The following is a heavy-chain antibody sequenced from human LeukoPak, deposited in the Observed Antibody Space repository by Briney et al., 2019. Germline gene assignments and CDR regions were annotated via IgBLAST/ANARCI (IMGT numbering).Heavy chain of an antibody. Sequence: GASVKVSCKTSGYTFTGFYIHWVRQAPGQGLEWVGWIKPDSGGTYYGLKFQGRVTLTRDTSLNTAYLVLSGLRDDDTAVFYCARERKSFCGDCPYYFDSWGQGTLLTVSS. V-gene: IGHV1-2*02. CDR1: GYTFTGFY. D-gene: IGHD2-21*02. CDR2: IKPDSGGT. J-gene: IGHJ4*02. CDR3: ARERKSFCGDCPYYFDS.